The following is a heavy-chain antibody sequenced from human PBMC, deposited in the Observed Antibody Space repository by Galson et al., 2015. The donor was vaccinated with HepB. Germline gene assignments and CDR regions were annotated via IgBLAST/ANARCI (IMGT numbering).Heavy chain of an antibody. J-gene: IGHJ3*02. CDR2: ISYDGSNK. V-gene: IGHV3-30-3*01. D-gene: IGHD3-10*01. CDR1: GFTFSSYA. Sequence: SLRLSCAASGFTFSSYAMHWVRQAPGKGLEWVAVISYDGSNKYYADSVKGRFTISRDNSKNTLYLQMNSLRAEDTAVYYCARGLWFGEKAFDIWGQGTMVTVSS. CDR3: ARGLWFGEKAFDI.